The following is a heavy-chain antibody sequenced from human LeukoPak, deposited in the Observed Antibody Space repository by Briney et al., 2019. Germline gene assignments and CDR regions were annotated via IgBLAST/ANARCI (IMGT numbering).Heavy chain of an antibody. CDR1: GFTFNSYA. D-gene: IGHD6-19*01. J-gene: IGHJ4*02. CDR2: IFGSGGSA. CDR3: GKTTTGYSSGRYPGWPVDY. V-gene: IGHV3-23*01. Sequence: GGSLRLSCAASGFTFNSYAMYWVRQAPGEGLEWVSGIFGSGGSAHYADSVKGRFTISRGNSKSTVYLQMDSLRVEDTAVYYCGKTTTGYSSGRYPGWPVDYWGQGTLVTVSS.